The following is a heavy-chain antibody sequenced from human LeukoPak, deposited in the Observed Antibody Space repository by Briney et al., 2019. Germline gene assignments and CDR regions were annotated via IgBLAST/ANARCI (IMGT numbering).Heavy chain of an antibody. J-gene: IGHJ4*02. V-gene: IGHV5-51*01. CDR2: IFPDDSDT. CDR3: ARRAGYYGSSGYYSFDS. Sequence: GESLKISCKASGYTFTSYWIAWVRQMPGKGLEWMGIIFPDDSDTTYGPSLRGQVTISADKSINTAYLQWSSLKASDTAMYYCARRAGYYGSSGYYSFDSWGQGTLVTVSS. D-gene: IGHD3-22*01. CDR1: GYTFTSYW.